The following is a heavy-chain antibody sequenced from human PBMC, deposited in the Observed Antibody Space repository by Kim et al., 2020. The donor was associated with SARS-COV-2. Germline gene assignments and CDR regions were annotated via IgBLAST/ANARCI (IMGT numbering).Heavy chain of an antibody. CDR3: ARVDWNYPRAYYYYGMDV. D-gene: IGHD1-7*01. Sequence: SETLSLTCAVYGGSFSGYYWSWIRQPPGKGLEWIGEINHSGSTNYNPSLKSRVTISVDTSKNQFSLKLSSVTAADTAVYYCARVDWNYPRAYYYYGMDVWGQGTTVPVSS. CDR1: GGSFSGYY. CDR2: INHSGST. V-gene: IGHV4-34*01. J-gene: IGHJ6*02.